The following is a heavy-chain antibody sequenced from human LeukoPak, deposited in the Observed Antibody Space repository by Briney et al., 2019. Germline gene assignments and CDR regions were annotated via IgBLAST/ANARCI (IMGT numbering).Heavy chain of an antibody. Sequence: PGGSLRLSCAASGFTFSNYWMSWVRQAPEKGLEWVAKIKQDESEMYYVDSVKGRFTISRDNAKNSVYLQMNSLRAEDTAVYYCASVWGHMVVSYWGQGTLVTVSS. D-gene: IGHD2-21*01. CDR3: ASVWGHMVVSY. CDR1: GFTFSNYW. V-gene: IGHV3-7*01. CDR2: IKQDESEM. J-gene: IGHJ4*02.